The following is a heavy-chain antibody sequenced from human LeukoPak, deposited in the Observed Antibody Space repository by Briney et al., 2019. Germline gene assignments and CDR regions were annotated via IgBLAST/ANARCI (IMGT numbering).Heavy chain of an antibody. CDR1: GFTFSDYW. D-gene: IGHD3-16*02. CDR2: INTDGSTT. CDR3: ARAGSYRFDY. V-gene: IGHV3-74*01. J-gene: IGHJ4*02. Sequence: PGGSLRLSCAASGFTFSDYWMHWVRQAPGKGLVWVSRINTDGSTTSYADSVKGRFTISRDNAKNTLYLQMSSLRAEDTAVYYCARAGSYRFDYWGQGALVTVSS.